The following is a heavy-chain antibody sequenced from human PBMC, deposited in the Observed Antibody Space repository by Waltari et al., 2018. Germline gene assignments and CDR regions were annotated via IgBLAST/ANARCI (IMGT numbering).Heavy chain of an antibody. J-gene: IGHJ5*02. CDR3: ASYQGGATQGGWFDP. V-gene: IGHV1-46*01. CDR2: INPSGGST. D-gene: IGHD1-26*01. CDR1: GYTFTSYY. Sequence: QVQLVQSGAEVKKPGASVKVSCKASGYTFTSYYMHWVRQAPGQGLEWMGIINPSGGSTSYAQKFQGRVTMTRDTSTSTVYMELSSLRSEDTAVYYCASYQGGATQGGWFDPWGQGTLVTVSS.